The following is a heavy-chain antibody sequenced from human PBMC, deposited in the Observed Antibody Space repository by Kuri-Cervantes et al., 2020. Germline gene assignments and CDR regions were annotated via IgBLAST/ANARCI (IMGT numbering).Heavy chain of an antibody. CDR2: IKQDGSEK. Sequence: GESLKISCAASGFTFSSYAMSWVRQAPGKGLEWVANIKQDGSEKYYVDSVKGRFTISRDNAKNSLYLQMNSLRAEDTALYYCAKDISDILNAFDIWGQGTMVTVSS. D-gene: IGHD3-9*01. J-gene: IGHJ3*02. CDR1: GFTFSSYA. V-gene: IGHV3-7*03. CDR3: AKDISDILNAFDI.